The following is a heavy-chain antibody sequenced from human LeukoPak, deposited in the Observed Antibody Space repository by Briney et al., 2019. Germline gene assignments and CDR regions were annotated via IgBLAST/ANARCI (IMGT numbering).Heavy chain of an antibody. CDR2: IYYSGST. D-gene: IGHD3-22*01. J-gene: IGHJ4*02. V-gene: IGHV4-39*01. CDR1: GGSISSSSYY. Sequence: PSETLSLTCTVSGGSISSSSYYWGWIRQLPGKGLEWIGSIYYSGSTYYNPSLKSRVTISVDTSKNQFSLKLSSVTAADTAVYYCARAPPYYYDSSGYLGFDYWGQGTLVTVSS. CDR3: ARAPPYYYDSSGYLGFDY.